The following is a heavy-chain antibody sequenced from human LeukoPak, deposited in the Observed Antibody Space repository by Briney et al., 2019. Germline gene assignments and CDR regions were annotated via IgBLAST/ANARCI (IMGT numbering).Heavy chain of an antibody. CDR3: AKVQPAMVTIGFDY. D-gene: IGHD5-18*01. CDR1: GFTFGSYA. Sequence: PGGSLRLSCAASGFTFGSYAMSWVRQAPGKGLEWVSAISSSGGSTYYADSVKGRFTISRDNSKNTLYLQMNSLRAEDTAVYYCAKVQPAMVTIGFDYWGQGTLVTVSS. J-gene: IGHJ4*02. V-gene: IGHV3-23*01. CDR2: ISSSGGST.